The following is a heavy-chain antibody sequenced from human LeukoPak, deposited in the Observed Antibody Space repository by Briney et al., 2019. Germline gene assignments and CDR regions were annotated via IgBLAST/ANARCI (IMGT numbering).Heavy chain of an antibody. J-gene: IGHJ4*02. Sequence: GGSLRLSRAASGFTFNLAWMSWVRQTPGKGLQWVARIAVTPDGPATDYATPVRGRFTISRDDSRNMVYLQMSSLRTDDTAVYYCVWSSTWDKRFYLDQWGQGTLVTVSS. V-gene: IGHV3-15*04. CDR2: IAVTPDGPAT. CDR1: GFTFNLAW. D-gene: IGHD6-6*01. CDR3: VWSSTWDKRFYLDQ.